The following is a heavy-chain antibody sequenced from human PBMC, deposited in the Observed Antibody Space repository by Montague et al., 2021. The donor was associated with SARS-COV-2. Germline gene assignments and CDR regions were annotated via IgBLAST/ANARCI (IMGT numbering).Heavy chain of an antibody. CDR1: GGSFSGYY. CDR3: ARWDPQTLTLIGLRGKSASDY. CDR2: INHSGTT. V-gene: IGHV4-34*01. Sequence: SETRSLTCAVYGGSFSGYYWTWIRQSPGKGLEWIAEINHSGTTNYNFNPSLRSRVTISVDTSKSQFPLKLSSVTAADTGVYYCARWDPQTLTLIGLRGKSASDYWGQGTLVTVSS. J-gene: IGHJ4*02. D-gene: IGHD4-23*01.